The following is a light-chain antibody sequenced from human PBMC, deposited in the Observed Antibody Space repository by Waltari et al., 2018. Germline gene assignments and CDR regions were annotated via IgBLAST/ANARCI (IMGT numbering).Light chain of an antibody. CDR2: GAS. CDR1: QDISDD. V-gene: IGKV1-17*01. CDR3: LQHSNYPFT. J-gene: IGKJ3*01. Sequence: DIQMTQSPSSLSASIGDRVTITCRASQDISDDLGWYQQKPGEAPRRLIYGASTLQTGVPSRFSGSGSGTDFTLTITSLQPEDFATYYCLQHSNYPFTFGPGTTVDVK.